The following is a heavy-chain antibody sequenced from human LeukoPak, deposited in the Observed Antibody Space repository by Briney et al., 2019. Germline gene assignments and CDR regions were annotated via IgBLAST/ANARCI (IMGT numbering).Heavy chain of an antibody. CDR2: IRYDGSNK. CDR3: AKDTHYDILTGHFFDY. J-gene: IGHJ4*02. CDR1: GFTFSSYG. Sequence: GGSLRLSCAASGFTFSSYGLHWVRQAPGKGLEWVAFIRYDGSNKYHADSVKGRFTISRDNSKNTLYLQMNSLRAEDMALYYCAKDTHYDILTGHFFDYWGQGTLVTVSS. D-gene: IGHD3-9*01. V-gene: IGHV3-30*02.